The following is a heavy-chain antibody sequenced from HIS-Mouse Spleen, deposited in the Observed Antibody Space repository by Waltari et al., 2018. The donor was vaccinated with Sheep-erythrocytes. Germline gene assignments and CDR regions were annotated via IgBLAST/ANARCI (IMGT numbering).Heavy chain of an antibody. J-gene: IGHJ3*02. CDR1: GFTFRSYS. V-gene: IGHV3-21*01. D-gene: IGHD6-6*01. Sequence: SCAASGFTFRSYSMNWVRQAPGKGLEWVSSISSSSSYIYYADSVKGRFTISRDNAKNSLYLQMNSLRAEDTAVYYCARDSTSDAFDIWGQGTMVTVSS. CDR3: ARDSTSDAFDI. CDR2: ISSSSSYI.